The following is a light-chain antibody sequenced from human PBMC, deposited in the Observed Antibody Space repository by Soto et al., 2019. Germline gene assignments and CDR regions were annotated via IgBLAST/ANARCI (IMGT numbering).Light chain of an antibody. CDR3: QQYGSSPPAWT. CDR2: GAS. Sequence: EIVLTQSPGTLSLSPGERATLSCRASQSVSSSYLAWYQQKPGQAPRLLIYGASSRATGIPDRFSGSGSGTDFTLTISRREPEDFAVYYCQQYGSSPPAWTCGQGTKVEIK. J-gene: IGKJ1*01. CDR1: QSVSSSY. V-gene: IGKV3-20*01.